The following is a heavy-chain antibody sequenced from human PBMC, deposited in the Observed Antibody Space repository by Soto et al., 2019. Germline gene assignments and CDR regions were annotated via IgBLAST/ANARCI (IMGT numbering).Heavy chain of an antibody. CDR1: GGTFSSYA. V-gene: IGHV1-69*13. Sequence: GASVKVSCKASGGTFSSYAISWVRQAPGQGLEWMGGIIPIFGTANYAQKFQGRVTVTADESTSTAYMELSSLRSEDTAVYYCAREVAAGAYFDYWGQGTLVTVSS. CDR2: IIPIFGTA. D-gene: IGHD6-13*01. J-gene: IGHJ4*02. CDR3: AREVAAGAYFDY.